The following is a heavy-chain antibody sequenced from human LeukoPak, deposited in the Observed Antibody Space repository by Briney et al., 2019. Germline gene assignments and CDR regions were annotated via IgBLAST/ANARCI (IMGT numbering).Heavy chain of an antibody. CDR3: AKDSTGATRGFDY. J-gene: IGHJ4*02. V-gene: IGHV3-11*01. Sequence: GGSLRLSCAASGFTFSDYYMSWIRQAPGKGLEWVSYISSSGSTIYYADSVKGRFTTSRDNSKNTLDLQMNSLRAEDTAVYYCAKDSTGATRGFDYWGQGTLVTVSS. CDR1: GFTFSDYY. CDR2: ISSSGSTI. D-gene: IGHD1-26*01.